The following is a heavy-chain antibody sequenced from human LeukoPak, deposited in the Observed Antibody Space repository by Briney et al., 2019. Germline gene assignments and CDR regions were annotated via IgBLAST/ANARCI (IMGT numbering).Heavy chain of an antibody. CDR3: AKAKYCSAGTCYFDY. J-gene: IGHJ4*02. Sequence: GGSLRLSCAASGFTFSSYAMSWDRQAPGKGLEWVSTISSSGDSSYYADSVKGRFTISRDNSKNTLYLQMSSLRAEDTAVYYCAKAKYCSAGTCYFDYWGQGTLVTVSS. V-gene: IGHV3-23*01. CDR1: GFTFSSYA. CDR2: ISSSGDSS. D-gene: IGHD2-15*01.